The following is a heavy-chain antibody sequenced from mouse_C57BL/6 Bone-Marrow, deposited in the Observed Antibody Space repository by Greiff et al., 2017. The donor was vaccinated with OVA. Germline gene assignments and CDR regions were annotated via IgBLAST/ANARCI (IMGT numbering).Heavy chain of an antibody. J-gene: IGHJ2*01. CDR3: ARGGWSYYFDY. Sequence: QVQLQQPGAELVMPGASVKLSCKASGYTFTSYWMHWVKQRPGQGLEWIGEIDPSDSYTNYNQKFKGKSTLTVDKSSSTAYMQLSSLTSEDSAVDYCARGGWSYYFDYWGQGTTLTVSS. D-gene: IGHD2-3*01. V-gene: IGHV1-69*01. CDR2: IDPSDSYT. CDR1: GYTFTSYW.